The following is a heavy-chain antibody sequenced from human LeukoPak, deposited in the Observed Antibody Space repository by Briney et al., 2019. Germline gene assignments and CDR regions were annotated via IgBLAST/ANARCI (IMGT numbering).Heavy chain of an antibody. CDR1: GGTFSSYA. CDR2: IIPIFGTA. CDR3: AREEDCSSTSCYGYFDY. Sequence: GASVKVSCKASGGTFSSYAISWVRQAPGQGLEWMGGIIPIFGTANYAQKFQGRVTITADKSTSTAYMELSSLRSEDTAVYYCAREEDCSSTSCYGYFDYWGQGTLVTVSS. D-gene: IGHD2-2*01. J-gene: IGHJ4*02. V-gene: IGHV1-69*06.